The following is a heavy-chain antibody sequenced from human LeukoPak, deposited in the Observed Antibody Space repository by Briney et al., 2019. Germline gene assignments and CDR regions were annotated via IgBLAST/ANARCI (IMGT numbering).Heavy chain of an antibody. CDR3: AKDIGGYSFATEY. D-gene: IGHD5-18*01. CDR1: GFTFDDYA. CDR2: ISGDGGIT. Sequence: PGGSLRLSCAASGFTFDDYAMRWVRQGPGKGLEWVSLISGDGGITYYADSVKGRFTISRDNSKNSLHLQMNSLRTEETALYYCAKDIGGYSFATEYWGQGTLVTVSS. V-gene: IGHV3-43*02. J-gene: IGHJ4*02.